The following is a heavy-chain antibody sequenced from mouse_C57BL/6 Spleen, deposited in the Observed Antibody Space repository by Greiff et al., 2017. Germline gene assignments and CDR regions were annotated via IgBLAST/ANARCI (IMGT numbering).Heavy chain of an antibody. J-gene: IGHJ2*01. V-gene: IGHV1-42*01. CDR3: ANVHLGP. CDR1: GYSFTGYY. CDR2: INPSTGGT. Sequence: EVQLQQSGPELVKPGASVKISCKASGYSFTGYYMNWVKQSPEKSLEWIGEINPSTGGTTYNQKFKAKATLTVDKSSSTAYMQLKSLTSEDSAVYYCANVHLGPWGQGTTLTVSS.